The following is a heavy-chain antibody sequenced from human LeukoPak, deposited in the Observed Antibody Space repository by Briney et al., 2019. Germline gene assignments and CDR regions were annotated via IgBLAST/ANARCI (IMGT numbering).Heavy chain of an antibody. CDR3: TYGSGREGYMDV. J-gene: IGHJ6*03. CDR2: INSGGSST. CDR1: GFTFSSYW. D-gene: IGHD3-10*01. Sequence: GGSLRLSCAASGFTFSSYWMHWVRQAPGEGLVWVSFINSGGSSTGYADSVKGRFTVSRDNGKNTLYLQMNSLRAEDTAVYYCTYGSGREGYMDVWGKGTTVTVSS. V-gene: IGHV3-74*01.